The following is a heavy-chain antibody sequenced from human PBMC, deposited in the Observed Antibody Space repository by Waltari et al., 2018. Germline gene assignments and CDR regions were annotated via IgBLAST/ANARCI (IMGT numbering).Heavy chain of an antibody. CDR3: ARDPYCGGDCYSSYYYGMDV. CDR1: GGTFSSYA. V-gene: IGHV1-69*01. D-gene: IGHD2-21*02. Sequence: QVQLVQSGAEVKKPGSSVKVSCKASGGTFSSYAISWVRPAPGHGLEWMGGIIPIFGTANYAQKFQGRVTITADESTSTAYMELSSLRSEDTAVYYCARDPYCGGDCYSSYYYGMDVWGQGTTVTVSS. CDR2: IIPIFGTA. J-gene: IGHJ6*02.